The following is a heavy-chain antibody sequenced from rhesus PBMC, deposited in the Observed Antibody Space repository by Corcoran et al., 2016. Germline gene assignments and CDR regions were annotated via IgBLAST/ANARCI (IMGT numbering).Heavy chain of an antibody. D-gene: IGHD5-24*01. V-gene: IGHV5-2*01. CDR3: ATRRYSWYLNGLDS. CDR1: GYSFTSYW. CDR2: IEPRHADT. J-gene: IGHJ6*01. Sequence: EVQLVKSGAEVERPGAYLKISCKTSGYSFTSYWISWVSQMPGKGLEWRGAIEPRHADTRYSPAFQGQATISVDKSISTAYLQGSSLKASDSATYYCATRRYSWYLNGLDSWGQGVVVTVSS.